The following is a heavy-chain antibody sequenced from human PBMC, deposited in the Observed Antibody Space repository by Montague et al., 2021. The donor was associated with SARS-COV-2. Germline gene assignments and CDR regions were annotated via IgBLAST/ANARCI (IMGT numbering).Heavy chain of an antibody. CDR2: INHSGTT. CDR1: RGSVKSCY. V-gene: IGHV4-34*01. D-gene: IGHD2-8*01. CDR3: ARGRPVQGPCRHFESVSSGVLDL. J-gene: IGHJ4*03. Sequence: SETLSLTCAVYRGSVKSCYWTWIRQAPATGLAWIGEINHSGTTNYNPSLKRRVPISIAASKRQFPLRLNPVSAADTAVYFCARGRPVQGPCRHFESVSSGVLDLWAPGSLVTVS.